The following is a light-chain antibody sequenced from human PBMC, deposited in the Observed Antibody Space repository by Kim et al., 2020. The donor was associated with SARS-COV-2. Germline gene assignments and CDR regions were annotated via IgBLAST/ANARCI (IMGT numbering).Light chain of an antibody. CDR2: RDS. J-gene: IGLJ3*02. Sequence: VALGQTAMITYGRNNIGSKNVHWYQQKPGQAPVMVIYRDSNRPSGIPERFSGSNSGNTATLTISRAQAGDEADYYCQVWDTSTAWVFGGGTQLTVL. V-gene: IGLV3-9*01. CDR3: QVWDTSTAWV. CDR1: NIGSKN.